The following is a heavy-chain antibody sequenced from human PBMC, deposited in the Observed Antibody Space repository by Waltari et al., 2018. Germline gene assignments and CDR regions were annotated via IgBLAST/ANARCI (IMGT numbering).Heavy chain of an antibody. CDR2: IYTSGST. D-gene: IGHD2-15*01. CDR3: ARDSWGYYYYYMDV. Sequence: QVQLQESGPGLVKPSETLSLTCPVSGGSISSYYWSWLRQPAGKGLAWIGRIYTSGSTNYNPSLKSRVTMSVDTSKNQFSLKLSSVTAADTAVYYCARDSWGYYYYYMDVWGKGTTVTVSS. CDR1: GGSISSYY. V-gene: IGHV4-4*07. J-gene: IGHJ6*03.